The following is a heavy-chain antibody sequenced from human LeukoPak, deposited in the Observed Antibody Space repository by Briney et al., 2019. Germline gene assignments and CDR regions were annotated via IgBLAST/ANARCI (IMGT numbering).Heavy chain of an antibody. CDR1: GVSISNYY. J-gene: IGHJ4*02. V-gene: IGHV4-59*01. Sequence: SETLSLTCTVSGVSISNYYWSWIRQPPGKGLEWIGYIYYSGSTNYNPSLKSRVTISVDTSKNQFSLKLSSVTAADTAVYYCASLSTTVTAYFDYWGQGTPVTVSS. D-gene: IGHD4-11*01. CDR3: ASLSTTVTAYFDY. CDR2: IYYSGST.